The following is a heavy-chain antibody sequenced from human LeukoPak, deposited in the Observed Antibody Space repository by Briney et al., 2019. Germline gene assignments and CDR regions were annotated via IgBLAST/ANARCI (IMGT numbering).Heavy chain of an antibody. Sequence: GGSLRLSCAASGFTFSDHYMDWVRQAPGKGLEWVGRTRNKANSYTTEYAASVKGRFTISRDDSKNSLYLQMNSPKTEDTAVYYCARENSIAPATKNYYYYGMDVWGQGTTVTVSS. CDR2: TRNKANSYTT. CDR1: GFTFSDHY. CDR3: ARENSIAPATKNYYYYGMDV. D-gene: IGHD6-13*01. V-gene: IGHV3-72*01. J-gene: IGHJ6*02.